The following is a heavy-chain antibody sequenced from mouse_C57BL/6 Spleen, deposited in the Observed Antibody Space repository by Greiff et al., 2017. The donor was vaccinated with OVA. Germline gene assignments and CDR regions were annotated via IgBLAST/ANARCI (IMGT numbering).Heavy chain of an antibody. Sequence: VQLQQSGPELVKPGASVKIPCKASGYTFTDYNMDWVKQSHGKSLEWIGDINPNNGGTIYNQKFKGKATLTVDKSSSTAYMELRSLTSEDTAVYYCARSSGSNWDYFDYWGKGTTLTVSS. J-gene: IGHJ2*01. CDR3: ARSSGSNWDYFDY. D-gene: IGHD4-1*01. CDR1: GYTFTDYN. V-gene: IGHV1-18*01. CDR2: INPNNGGT.